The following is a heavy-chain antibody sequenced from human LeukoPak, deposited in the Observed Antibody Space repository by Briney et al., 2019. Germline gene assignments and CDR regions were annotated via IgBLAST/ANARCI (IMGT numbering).Heavy chain of an antibody. D-gene: IGHD5-24*01. V-gene: IGHV3-53*01. Sequence: GGSLRLSCAASGSTVSSNHMSWVRQAPGKGLEWVSVIYSGGSTYYADSVKGRFAISRDNSKNTLYLQMNSLRAEDTAVYYCARGGGYNPFDYWGQGTLVTVSS. CDR2: IYSGGST. CDR1: GSTVSSNH. J-gene: IGHJ4*02. CDR3: ARGGGYNPFDY.